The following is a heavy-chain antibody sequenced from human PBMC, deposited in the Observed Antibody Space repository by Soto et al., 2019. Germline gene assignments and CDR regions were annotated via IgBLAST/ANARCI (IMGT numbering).Heavy chain of an antibody. J-gene: IGHJ4*02. CDR2: INAGNGNT. CDR3: ARELMRWLQYPEY. V-gene: IGHV1-3*01. D-gene: IGHD5-12*01. CDR1: GYTFTSYS. Sequence: ASGKVSCKASGYTFTSYSMHWVRQAPGQRHEWMGWINAGNGNTKYSQKFQGRVTITRDTSASTAYMQLSSLRSEDTAAYHCARELMRWLQYPEYWGRGTLGTVSS.